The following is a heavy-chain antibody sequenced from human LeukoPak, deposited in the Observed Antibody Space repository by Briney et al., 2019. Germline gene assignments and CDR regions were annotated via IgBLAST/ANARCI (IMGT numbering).Heavy chain of an antibody. J-gene: IGHJ4*02. CDR2: IRSNTYGGTP. CDR1: AFTFGDYS. D-gene: IGHD1-26*01. Sequence: SLRLSCTASAFTFGDYSMSWFRQAPGNGLEWVGFIRSNTYGGTPEYSASVTGRFSISRADSNLVASLQMNRPKTEDTALYYCTRIGSGVRGSYTFDYWGQGTLVTVSS. V-gene: IGHV3-49*03. CDR3: TRIGSGVRGSYTFDY.